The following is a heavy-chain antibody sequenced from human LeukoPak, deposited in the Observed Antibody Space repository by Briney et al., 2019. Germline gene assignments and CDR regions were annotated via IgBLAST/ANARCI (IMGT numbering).Heavy chain of an antibody. Sequence: ASVKVSCKASGYTFTSYGISWVRQAPGQGLGWMGWISAYNGNTNYAQKLQGRVTMTTDTSTSTAYMELRSLRSDDTAVYYCARDYYDSSGYYYHDAFDIWGQGTMVTVSS. D-gene: IGHD3-22*01. CDR3: ARDYYDSSGYYYHDAFDI. J-gene: IGHJ3*02. CDR1: GYTFTSYG. V-gene: IGHV1-18*01. CDR2: ISAYNGNT.